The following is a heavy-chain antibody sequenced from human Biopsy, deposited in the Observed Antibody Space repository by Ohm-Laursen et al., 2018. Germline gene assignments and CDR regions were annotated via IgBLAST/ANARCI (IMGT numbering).Heavy chain of an antibody. CDR3: ARGRLRAVARFDY. D-gene: IGHD6-19*01. V-gene: IGHV4-34*01. J-gene: IGHJ4*02. CDR2: INHSGST. CDR1: GGSFSGYY. Sequence: GTLSLTCAVYGGSFSGYYWSWIRQPPGKGLEWIGEINHSGSTNYNPSLKSRVTTSVDTSKNQFSLKLSSVTAADTAVYYCARGRLRAVARFDYWGQGTLVTVSS.